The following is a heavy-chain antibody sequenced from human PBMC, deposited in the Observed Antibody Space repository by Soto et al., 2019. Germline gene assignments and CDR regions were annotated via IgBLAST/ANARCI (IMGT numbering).Heavy chain of an antibody. D-gene: IGHD3-10*01. V-gene: IGHV3-33*01. CDR1: GFTFSSYG. Sequence: GGSLRLCCAASGFTFSSYGMHWVRQAPGKGLEWVAVIWYDGSNKYYADSVKGRFTISRDNSKNTLYLQMNSLRAEDTAVYYWARGGKITLVRGAYGAGKGLDYWGQGTLVTVSS. CDR2: IWYDGSNK. CDR3: ARGGKITLVRGAYGAGKGLDY. J-gene: IGHJ4*02.